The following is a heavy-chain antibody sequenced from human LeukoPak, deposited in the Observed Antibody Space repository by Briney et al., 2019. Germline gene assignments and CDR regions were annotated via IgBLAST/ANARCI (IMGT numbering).Heavy chain of an antibody. J-gene: IGHJ4*02. CDR3: ARDGTRGTIFGVVTTYYYFDY. D-gene: IGHD3-3*01. CDR1: GFTFSSYW. CDR2: IKQDGSEK. V-gene: IGHV3-7*01. Sequence: PGGSLRLSCAASGFTFSSYWMSWVRQAPGKGLEWVANIKQDGSEKYYVDSVKGRFTISRDNAKSSLYLQMNSLRAEDTAVYYCARDGTRGTIFGVVTTYYYFDYWGQGTLVTVSS.